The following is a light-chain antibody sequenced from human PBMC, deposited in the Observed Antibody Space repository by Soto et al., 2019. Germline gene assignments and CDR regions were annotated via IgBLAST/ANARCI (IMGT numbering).Light chain of an antibody. CDR1: SSDVGGYIY. CDR2: DVD. V-gene: IGLV2-11*01. CDR3: CSYGGTYTDVV. J-gene: IGLJ2*01. Sequence: QSALTQPHSVSGSPGQSVTISCTGTSSDVGGYIYVSWYQQHPGKAPRLMIYDVDKRPSGVPDRFSGSKSGNTVSLTISGLQAEDEADYYCCSYGGTYTDVVFGGGTKLTVL.